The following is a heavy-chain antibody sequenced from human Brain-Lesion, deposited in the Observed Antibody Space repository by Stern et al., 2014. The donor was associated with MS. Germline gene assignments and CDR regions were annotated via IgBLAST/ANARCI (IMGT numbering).Heavy chain of an antibody. J-gene: IGHJ4*02. V-gene: IGHV3-33*01. CDR1: GFTFSSYV. CDR2: IWNDGTNK. D-gene: IGHD4-17*01. CDR3: ARDVGYGDYGTLVLGY. Sequence: VQLVESGGGVVQPGGPLRLSCAASGFTFSSYVMHWVRQAPGKGLEWVALIWNDGTNKFYADCVKGRFTISRGNSQNTLHLQMNSLRVEDTAVYYCARDVGYGDYGTLVLGYWGQGTLVTVSS.